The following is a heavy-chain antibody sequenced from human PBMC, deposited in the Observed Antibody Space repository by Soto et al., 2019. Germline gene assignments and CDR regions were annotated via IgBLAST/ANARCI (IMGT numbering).Heavy chain of an antibody. CDR2: SYYSGST. J-gene: IGHJ4*02. V-gene: IGHV4-30-4*01. CDR1: GGSISSGDYY. Sequence: SETLSFTCTVSGGSISSGDYYWSWIRQPPGKGLEWIGYSYYSGSTYYNSSFKSRVSISVDRSKNQFSLKLCSVTASDTSVYYCARGGGYSCGCFYYFDYWGQGTLVAVST. CDR3: ARGGGYSCGCFYYFDY. D-gene: IGHD5-18*01.